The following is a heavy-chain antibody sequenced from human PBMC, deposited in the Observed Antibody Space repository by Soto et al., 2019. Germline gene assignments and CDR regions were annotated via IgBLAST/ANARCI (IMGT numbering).Heavy chain of an antibody. D-gene: IGHD1-26*01. V-gene: IGHV3-33*01. J-gene: IGHJ6*02. Sequence: GGSLRLSCAASGFTFSNYGMHWVRQAPGKGPEWVAIIWHDGNNKYYADSVRGRFIISRDNSKNRLYLQMNSLRAEDTAVYYCASDLVGASDSYGLDVWGQGTPVTVSS. CDR3: ASDLVGASDSYGLDV. CDR1: GFTFSNYG. CDR2: IWHDGNNK.